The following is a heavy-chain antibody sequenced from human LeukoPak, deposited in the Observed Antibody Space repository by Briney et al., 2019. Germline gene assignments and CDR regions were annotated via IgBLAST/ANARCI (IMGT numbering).Heavy chain of an antibody. V-gene: IGHV4-34*01. J-gene: IGHJ4*02. CDR1: GASITSFY. Sequence: SETLSLTYTVSGASITSFYWTWIRQPPGKGLEWIGEINHFGSTNYNPSLKSRVTISGDTSKNQFSLKVNSVTAADTAVYYCARGYRAPQTFYSYHYFDSWAQGILVTVSS. CDR2: INHFGST. D-gene: IGHD5-18*01. CDR3: ARGYRAPQTFYSYHYFDS.